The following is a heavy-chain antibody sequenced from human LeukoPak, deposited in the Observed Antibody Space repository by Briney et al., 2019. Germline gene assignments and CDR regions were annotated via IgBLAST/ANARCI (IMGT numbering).Heavy chain of an antibody. D-gene: IGHD3-10*01. CDR1: GFTFSSYS. CDR2: ISSSSSTI. CDR3: ARSFGAMARGVLDY. V-gene: IGHV3-48*01. Sequence: SGGSLRLSCAASGFTFSSYSMNWVRQAPGKGLEWVSYISSSSSTIYYADSVKGRFTISRDNAKNSLYLQMNSLRAEDTAVYYCARSFGAMARGVLDYWGQGTLVTVSS. J-gene: IGHJ4*02.